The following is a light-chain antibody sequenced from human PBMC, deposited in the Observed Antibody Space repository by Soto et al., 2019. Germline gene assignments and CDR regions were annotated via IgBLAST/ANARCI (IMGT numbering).Light chain of an antibody. J-gene: IGKJ1*01. Sequence: EKVMTQSPATLSVSPGERATLSCRASQSVSGNLAWYQQKPGQAPKLLIYGASTRATGIPARFSGSGSGTEFTLTISSLQSEDFAVYYCQQYNNWPPWTFGQGTKVEIK. CDR2: GAS. CDR1: QSVSGN. CDR3: QQYNNWPPWT. V-gene: IGKV3-15*01.